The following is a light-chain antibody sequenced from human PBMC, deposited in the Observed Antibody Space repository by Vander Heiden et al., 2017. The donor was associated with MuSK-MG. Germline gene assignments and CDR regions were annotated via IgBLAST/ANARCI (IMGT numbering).Light chain of an antibody. V-gene: IGLV2-14*03. CDR3: SSYTSSSTVV. Sequence: QSALTQPASVSASPGQSITISCTGTSSDVGRYEYVSWYQQLPGNAPKLLIFDISFRPSGVSSRFSGSRSGNTASLTISGLQAEDEAHYYCSSYTSSSTVVFGGGTKLTVL. CDR1: SSDVGRYEY. J-gene: IGLJ2*01. CDR2: DIS.